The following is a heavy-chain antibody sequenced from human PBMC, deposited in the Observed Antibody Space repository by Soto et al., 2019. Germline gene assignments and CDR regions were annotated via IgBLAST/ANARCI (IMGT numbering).Heavy chain of an antibody. V-gene: IGHV3-73*01. Sequence: EVQLVESGGGLVQPGGSLKLSCAASGFTFSGSAMHWVRQASGKGLEWVGRIRSKANTYATAYAASVKGRFTISRDDSKNTAYLQMNSLKTEDTAVYYCTRNEGDISALARPPWGQGTLVTVSS. D-gene: IGHD3-22*01. J-gene: IGHJ5*02. CDR3: TRNEGDISALARPP. CDR2: IRSKANTYAT. CDR1: GFTFSGSA.